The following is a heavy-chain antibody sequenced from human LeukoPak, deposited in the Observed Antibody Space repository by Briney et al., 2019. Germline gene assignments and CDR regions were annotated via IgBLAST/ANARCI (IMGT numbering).Heavy chain of an antibody. CDR3: AKWGGPDVVLWFGESTLYGMDV. D-gene: IGHD3-10*01. CDR2: IKQDGSEK. J-gene: IGHJ6*02. Sequence: GGSLRLSCAVSGFSFDTYWMTWVRQAPGKGLEWVANIKQDGSEKYYVDSVKGRFTISRDNAKNSLYLQMNSLRAEDTAVYYCAKWGGPDVVLWFGESTLYGMDVWGQGTTVTVSS. V-gene: IGHV3-7*01. CDR1: GFSFDTYW.